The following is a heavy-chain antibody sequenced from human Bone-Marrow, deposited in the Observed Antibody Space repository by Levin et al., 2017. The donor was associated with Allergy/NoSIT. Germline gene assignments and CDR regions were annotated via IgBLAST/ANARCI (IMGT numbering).Heavy chain of an antibody. J-gene: IGHJ6*04. CDR1: GFTFSSYA. Sequence: AGGSLRLSCAASGFTFSSYAMSWVRQAPGKGLEWVSAISGSGGSTYYADSVKGRFTISRDNSKNTLYLQMNSLRAEDTAVYYCANGPRIAVTEYYGMDVWGKGTTVTVSA. CDR3: ANGPRIAVTEYYGMDV. D-gene: IGHD6-19*01. V-gene: IGHV3-23*01. CDR2: ISGSGGST.